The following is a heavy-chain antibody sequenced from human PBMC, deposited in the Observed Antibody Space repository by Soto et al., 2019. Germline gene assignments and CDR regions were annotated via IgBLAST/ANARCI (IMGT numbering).Heavy chain of an antibody. CDR2: IKSKTDGGTT. Sequence: GGSLRLSCAASGFTFSNAWMNWVRQAPGKGLEWVGRIKSKTDGGTTDYAAPVKGRFTISRDDSKNTLYLQMNSLKTEDTAVYYCTTPGPKWELLPDYYYYYGMDVWGQGTTVTVSS. V-gene: IGHV3-15*07. CDR1: GFTFSNAW. J-gene: IGHJ6*02. CDR3: TTPGPKWELLPDYYYYYGMDV. D-gene: IGHD1-26*01.